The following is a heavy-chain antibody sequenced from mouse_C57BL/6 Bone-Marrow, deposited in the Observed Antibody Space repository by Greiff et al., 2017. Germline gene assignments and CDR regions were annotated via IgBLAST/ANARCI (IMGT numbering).Heavy chain of an antibody. D-gene: IGHD1-1*01. CDR1: GYTFTSYW. J-gene: IGHJ3*01. V-gene: IGHV1-5*01. Sequence: DVQLQESGTVLARPGASVKMSCKTSGYTFTSYWMHWVKQRPGQGLEWIGAIYPGNSDTSYNQKFKGKAKLTAVTSASTAYMELSSLTNEDSAVYYCTRCSSYPFAYWGQGTLVTVSA. CDR3: TRCSSYPFAY. CDR2: IYPGNSDT.